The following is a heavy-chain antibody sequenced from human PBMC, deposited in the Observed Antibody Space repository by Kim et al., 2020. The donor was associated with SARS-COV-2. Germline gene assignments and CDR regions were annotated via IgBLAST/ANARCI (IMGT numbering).Heavy chain of an antibody. Sequence: GESLKISCKGSGYSFTSYWISWVRQMPGKGLEWMGRIDPSDSYTNYSPSFQGHVTISADKSISTAYLQWSSLKASDTAMYYCARHNDYSNSYFDYWGQGTLVTVSS. J-gene: IGHJ4*02. D-gene: IGHD4-4*01. V-gene: IGHV5-10-1*01. CDR2: IDPSDSYT. CDR3: ARHNDYSNSYFDY. CDR1: GYSFTSYW.